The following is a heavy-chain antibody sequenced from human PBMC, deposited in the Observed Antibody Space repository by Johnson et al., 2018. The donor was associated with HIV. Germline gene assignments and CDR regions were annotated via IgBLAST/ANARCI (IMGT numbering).Heavy chain of an antibody. D-gene: IGHD3-22*01. V-gene: IGHV3-11*04. CDR1: GFTFSDYY. Sequence: QVQLVESGGGLVKPGGSLRLSCAASGFTFSDYYMSWIRQAPGKGLEWVSYISSSGSTIYYADSVKGRFTISRDNAKNSLYLQMNSLRAEDTAVYYCARDSIPSPYESSGYYDDAFDIWGQGTMVTVSS. J-gene: IGHJ3*02. CDR2: ISSSGSTI. CDR3: ARDSIPSPYESSGYYDDAFDI.